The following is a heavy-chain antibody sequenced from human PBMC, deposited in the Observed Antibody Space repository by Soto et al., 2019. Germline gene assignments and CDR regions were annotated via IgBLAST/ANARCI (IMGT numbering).Heavy chain of an antibody. CDR3: ARDSALGTTRLFDP. Sequence: QVQLVESGGGVVQPGTSLRLSCTASGFIFSDHGMHWVRQAPGKGLEWVAVIWYNGREKYYAHSVKGRFTISRDNSNNILYLQINSLTVEDTATYYCARDSALGTTRLFDPWGQGTLVTVSS. CDR1: GFIFSDHG. J-gene: IGHJ5*02. V-gene: IGHV3-33*01. D-gene: IGHD1-1*01. CDR2: IWYNGREK.